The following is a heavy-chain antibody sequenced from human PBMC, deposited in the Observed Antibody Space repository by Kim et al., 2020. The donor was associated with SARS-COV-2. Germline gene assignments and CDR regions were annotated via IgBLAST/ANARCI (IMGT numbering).Heavy chain of an antibody. CDR3: ARATTYYYGSGSASDY. CDR2: INHSGST. V-gene: IGHV4-34*01. Sequence: SETLSLTCAVYGGSFSGYYWSWIRQPPGKGLEWIGEINHSGSTNYNPSLKSRVTISVDTSKNQFSLKLSSVTAADTAVYYCARATTYYYGSGSASDYWGQGTLVTVSS. CDR1: GGSFSGYY. D-gene: IGHD3-10*01. J-gene: IGHJ4*02.